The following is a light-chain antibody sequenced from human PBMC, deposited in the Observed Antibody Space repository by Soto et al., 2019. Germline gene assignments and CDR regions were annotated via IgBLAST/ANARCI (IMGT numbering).Light chain of an antibody. Sequence: DIQMTQSPSSLSASLGDRVTITCRASQGIGVYLAWFQQKPGKVPKLLIYAASALQSGVPSRFSGSGSGTDFTLTISSLQPEDFAIYYCQKYNSAPLTFGGGTKVEIK. V-gene: IGKV1-27*01. CDR1: QGIGVY. CDR3: QKYNSAPLT. CDR2: AAS. J-gene: IGKJ4*01.